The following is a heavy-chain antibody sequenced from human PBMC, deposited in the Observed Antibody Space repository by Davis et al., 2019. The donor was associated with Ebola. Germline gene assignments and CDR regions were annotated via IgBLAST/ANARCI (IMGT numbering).Heavy chain of an antibody. D-gene: IGHD3-9*01. J-gene: IGHJ4*02. Sequence: SETLSLTCTLSTGSISSSRYYWSWSCQPPGTGLESLGELNHSGSTNYNPSLKSRVTISVDTSKNQFSLKLSSVTAADTAVYYCAGERYFDWLPRYYFDYWGQGTLVTVSS. CDR1: TGSISSSRYY. CDR3: AGERYFDWLPRYYFDY. CDR2: LNHSGST. V-gene: IGHV4-39*07.